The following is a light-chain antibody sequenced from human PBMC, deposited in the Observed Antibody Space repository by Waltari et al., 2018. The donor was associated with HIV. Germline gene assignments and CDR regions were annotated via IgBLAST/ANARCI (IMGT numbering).Light chain of an antibody. Sequence: SSELTQDPAVSVASGRTVSITCQGDGLRSYYASWYQQKPGQAPILVIYGKNNRPSGIPYRFSGSNSGNTASLTITGAQAEYEADYYCNFRDNSGNYVVFGGGTRLTVL. J-gene: IGLJ2*01. CDR1: GLRSYY. V-gene: IGLV3-19*01. CDR3: NFRDNSGNYVV. CDR2: GKN.